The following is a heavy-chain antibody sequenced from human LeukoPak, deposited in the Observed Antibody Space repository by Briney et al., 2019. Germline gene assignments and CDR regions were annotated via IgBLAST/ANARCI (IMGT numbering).Heavy chain of an antibody. CDR1: GLNFNSRW. J-gene: IGHJ4*02. Sequence: GGSLRLSCVASGLNFNSRWMDWVRRAPGQGLEWVSYISSSSTIIYNADSVKGRFTISRDNAKNSLFLQMNSLRDEDTAVYYCAREPLDYWGQGTLVTVSS. CDR3: AREPLDY. CDR2: ISSSSTII. V-gene: IGHV3-48*02.